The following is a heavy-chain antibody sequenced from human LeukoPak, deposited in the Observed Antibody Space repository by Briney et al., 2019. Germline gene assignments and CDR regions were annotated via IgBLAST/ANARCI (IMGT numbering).Heavy chain of an antibody. CDR1: RGSIMTTHW. D-gene: IGHD4-23*01. CDR3: AAWGVDYGGNFDYSDY. J-gene: IGHJ4*02. V-gene: IGHV4-4*02. Sequence: SGTLSLTCTLSRGSIMTTHWWSWVRLPPGKGLEWIGEIYHTGTTNYSPSLKSRLTISVDQSRNQFSLRLSSVTAADTATYYCAAWGVDYGGNFDYSDYWGQGILVTVSS. CDR2: IYHTGTT.